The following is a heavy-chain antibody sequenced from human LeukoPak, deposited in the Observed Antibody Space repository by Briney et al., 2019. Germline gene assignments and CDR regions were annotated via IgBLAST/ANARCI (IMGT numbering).Heavy chain of an antibody. CDR3: ARVGRYCSGGSCYEGFDY. CDR2: IYYSGST. V-gene: IGHV4-59*01. Sequence: SETLSLTCTVSGGSISSYYWSWIRQPPGKGLEWICYIYYSGSTNYNPSLKSRVTISVDTSKNQFSLTLSSVTAADTAVYYCARVGRYCSGGSCYEGFDYWGERTLVTVSS. D-gene: IGHD2-15*01. CDR1: GGSISSYY. J-gene: IGHJ4*02.